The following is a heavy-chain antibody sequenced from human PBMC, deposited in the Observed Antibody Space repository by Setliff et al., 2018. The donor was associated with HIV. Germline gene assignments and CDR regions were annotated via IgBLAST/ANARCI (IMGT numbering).Heavy chain of an antibody. CDR3: ARPIEWGHPARFDS. Sequence: GGSLRLSCAASGFTFSNYWIIWVRQAPGKGLEWVANINQDGSEDYYADSVKGRFTISRDNAKDSVYLEINGLRVDDMGIYFCARPIEWGHPARFDSWGQGTVVTVSS. J-gene: IGHJ5*01. V-gene: IGHV3-7*03. D-gene: IGHD1-26*01. CDR1: GFTFSNYW. CDR2: INQDGSED.